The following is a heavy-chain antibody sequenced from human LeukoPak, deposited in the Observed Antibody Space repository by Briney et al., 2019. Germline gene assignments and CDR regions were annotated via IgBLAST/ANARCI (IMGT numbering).Heavy chain of an antibody. CDR1: GYSISSGYY. J-gene: IGHJ4*02. CDR3: ARAVNNYGGFDY. Sequence: TPSETLSLTCAVSGYSISSGYYWSWIRQPAGQGLEWIGRIYTSGSTNYNPSLKSRFTISLDTSKNQFSLNLSSGTAADTAVYYCARAVNNYGGFDYWGQGTLVTVSS. D-gene: IGHD4-11*01. V-gene: IGHV4-61*02. CDR2: IYTSGST.